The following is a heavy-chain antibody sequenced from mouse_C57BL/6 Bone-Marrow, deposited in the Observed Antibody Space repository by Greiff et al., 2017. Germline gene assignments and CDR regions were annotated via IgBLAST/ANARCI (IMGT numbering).Heavy chain of an antibody. J-gene: IGHJ2*01. V-gene: IGHV1-64*01. Sequence: QVQLQQPGAELVKPGASVKLSCKASGYTFTSYWMHWVKQRPGQGLEWIGMIHPNSGSTNYNEKFKSKATLTVDKSSSTAYMQLSRLTSEDSAVYYCARAIITTVEGYWGQGTTLTVSS. CDR3: ARAIITTVEGY. CDR2: IHPNSGST. CDR1: GYTFTSYW. D-gene: IGHD1-1*01.